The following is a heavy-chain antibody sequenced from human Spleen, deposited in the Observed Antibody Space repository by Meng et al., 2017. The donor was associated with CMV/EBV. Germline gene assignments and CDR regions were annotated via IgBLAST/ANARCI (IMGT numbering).Heavy chain of an antibody. J-gene: IGHJ4*02. CDR2: ISSASDYI. D-gene: IGHD2-2*02. Sequence: GGSLRLSCAAPGFTFSRYTMNWVRQAPGKGLEWVSSISSASDYIYYADSVKGRFTISRDNSKNKLYLQMSSLRVEDTGVYYCARDPRVPSAITSVYWGQGTLVTVSS. CDR3: ARDPRVPSAITSVY. V-gene: IGHV3-21*01. CDR1: GFTFSRYT.